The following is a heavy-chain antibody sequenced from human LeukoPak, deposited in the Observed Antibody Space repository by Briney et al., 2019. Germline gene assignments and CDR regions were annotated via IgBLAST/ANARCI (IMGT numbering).Heavy chain of an antibody. J-gene: IGHJ5*02. V-gene: IGHV3-21*04. CDR1: GFTFSSYW. CDR3: ARVQGNWFDP. CDR2: ISSSSSYI. Sequence: GGSLRLSCTASGFTFSSYWMHWVRQAPGKGLEWVSSISSSSSYIYYADSVKGRFTISRDNAKNSLYLQMNSLRADDTAVYYCARVQGNWFDPWGQGTLVTVSS.